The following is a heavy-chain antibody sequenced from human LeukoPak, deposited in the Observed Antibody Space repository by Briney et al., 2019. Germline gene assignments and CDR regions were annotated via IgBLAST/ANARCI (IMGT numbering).Heavy chain of an antibody. V-gene: IGHV4-30-4*07. CDR3: ARDLDYYDSSGYYYWWFDP. CDR1: GGSISSGGYS. J-gene: IGHJ5*02. CDR2: IYYSGST. D-gene: IGHD3-22*01. Sequence: PSQTLSLTCAVSGGSISSGGYSWSWIRQPPGKGLEWIGYIYYSGSTYYNPSLKSRVTISVDTSTNQFSLKLSSVTAADTAVYYCARDLDYYDSSGYYYWWFDPWGQGTLVTVSS.